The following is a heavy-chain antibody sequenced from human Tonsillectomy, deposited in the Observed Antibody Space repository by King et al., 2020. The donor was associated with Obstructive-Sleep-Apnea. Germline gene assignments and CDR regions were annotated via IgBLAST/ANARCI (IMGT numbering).Heavy chain of an antibody. J-gene: IGHJ4*02. CDR2: ISSSINTI. CDR1: GFTFSDYY. Sequence: HVQLVESGGGLVKPGGSLRLSWAASGFTFSDYYMTWIRQAPGKGLEWVSYISSSINTIYYADSVRGRFTVSRDNAKNSLYLQMNSLRAEDTAVYYCARDFGTYAVDYWGQGTLVTVSS. CDR3: ARDFGTYAVDY. V-gene: IGHV3-11*01. D-gene: IGHD2-2*01.